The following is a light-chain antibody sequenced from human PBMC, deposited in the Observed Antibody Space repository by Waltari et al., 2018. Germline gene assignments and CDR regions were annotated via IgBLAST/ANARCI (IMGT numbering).Light chain of an antibody. V-gene: IGLV2-14*01. Sequence: QSALTQPASVSESPGQSITISCTGTSSDVGGYDYVSWYQQHPGKAPKLMIYDVTKRPSGVSNRFSGSNSGNTASLTISGLQAEDEADYYCSSYTSSNTEVFGGGTRLTVL. CDR2: DVT. CDR1: SSDVGGYDY. CDR3: SSYTSSNTEV. J-gene: IGLJ2*01.